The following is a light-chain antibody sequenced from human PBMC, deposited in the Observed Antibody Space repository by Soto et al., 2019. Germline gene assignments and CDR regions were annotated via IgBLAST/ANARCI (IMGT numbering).Light chain of an antibody. CDR2: KAS. CDR1: QSVSDW. V-gene: IGKV1-5*03. J-gene: IGKJ4*01. CDR3: QQYDSYSRPT. Sequence: DIQMTQSPSTLSASVGDRVTITCRASQSVSDWLAWYQHKPGKNPKLLIYKASTLESGVPSRFSGFGSGTEFTLAISSLQPEDFATYYCQQYDSYSRPTFGGGTKVEIK.